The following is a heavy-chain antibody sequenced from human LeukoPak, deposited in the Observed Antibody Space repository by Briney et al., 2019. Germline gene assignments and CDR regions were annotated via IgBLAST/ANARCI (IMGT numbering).Heavy chain of an antibody. CDR1: GYSISSGYY. D-gene: IGHD3-10*01. V-gene: IGHV4-38-2*02. CDR2: IYHTGST. CDR3: ARDSDVAPNY. J-gene: IGHJ4*02. Sequence: PSETLSLTCTVSGYSISSGYYRGWIRQPPGKGLEWIGTIYHTGSTYYNPSLKSRVTISVDTSKNQFSLKLTSVTAADTAVYYCARDSDVAPNYWGQGTLVTVSS.